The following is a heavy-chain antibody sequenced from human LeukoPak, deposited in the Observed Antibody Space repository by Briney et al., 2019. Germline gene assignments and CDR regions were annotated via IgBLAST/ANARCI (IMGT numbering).Heavy chain of an antibody. Sequence: ASVKVSCKASGYTFTGYYMHWVRQAPGQGLEWMGWSNPNSGGTNYAQKFQGRVTMTRDTSISTAYMELSRLRSDDTAVYYCATTLPIRVAIGGNWFDPWGQGTLVTVSS. J-gene: IGHJ5*02. V-gene: IGHV1-2*02. CDR1: GYTFTGYY. CDR2: SNPNSGGT. D-gene: IGHD3-10*01. CDR3: ATTLPIRVAIGGNWFDP.